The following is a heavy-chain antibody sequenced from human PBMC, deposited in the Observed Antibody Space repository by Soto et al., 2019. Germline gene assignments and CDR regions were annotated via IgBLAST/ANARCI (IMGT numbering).Heavy chain of an antibody. V-gene: IGHV3-23*01. CDR3: AKEKGAVAGTVYYYGMDV. D-gene: IGHD6-19*01. J-gene: IGHJ6*02. CDR2: ISGSGGST. Sequence: EVQLLESGGGLVQPGGSLRLSCAASGFTFSSYAMSWVRQAPGKGLQWVSAISGSGGSTYYADSVKGRLTISRDNSKNTLYLQMNSLRAEDTAVYYCAKEKGAVAGTVYYYGMDVWGQGTTVTVSS. CDR1: GFTFSSYA.